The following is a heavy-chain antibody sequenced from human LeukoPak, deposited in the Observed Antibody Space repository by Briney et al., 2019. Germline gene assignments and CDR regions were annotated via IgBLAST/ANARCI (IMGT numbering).Heavy chain of an antibody. CDR3: ARDMMVRGVKRFDY. CDR2: ISSSGSTI. V-gene: IGHV3-48*03. Sequence: PGGSLRLSCAASGFTFSSYEMNWVRQAPGKGLEWVSYISSSGSTIYYADSVKGRFTISRDNAKNSLYLQMNSLRAEDTAVYYCARDMMVRGVKRFDYWGQGTLVTVPS. CDR1: GFTFSSYE. J-gene: IGHJ4*02. D-gene: IGHD3-10*01.